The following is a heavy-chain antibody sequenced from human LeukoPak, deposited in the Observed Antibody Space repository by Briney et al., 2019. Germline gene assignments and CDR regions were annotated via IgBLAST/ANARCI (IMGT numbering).Heavy chain of an antibody. J-gene: IGHJ5*02. CDR1: GYTLTELS. CDR3: ATTSYGSGSYSRFDP. V-gene: IGHV1-24*01. CDR2: FDPEDGET. D-gene: IGHD3-10*01. Sequence: ASVKVSCKVSGYTLTELSMHWVRQASGKGLEWMGGFDPEDGETIYAQKFQGRVTMTEDTSTDTAYMELSSLRSEDTAVYYCATTSYGSGSYSRFDPWGQGTLVTVSS.